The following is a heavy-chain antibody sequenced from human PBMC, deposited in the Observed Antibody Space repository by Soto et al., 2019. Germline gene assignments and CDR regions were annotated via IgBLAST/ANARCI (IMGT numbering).Heavy chain of an antibody. Sequence: SETLSLTCTVSGGSVSSGSYYWSWIRQPPGKGLEWIGYIYYSGSTNYNPSLKSRVTISVDTSKNQFSLKLSSVTAADTAVYYCAGVSKDYYYYGMDGWGQGTTVTVSS. V-gene: IGHV4-61*01. J-gene: IGHJ6*02. CDR1: GGSVSSGSYY. CDR2: IYYSGST. CDR3: AGVSKDYYYYGMDG. D-gene: IGHD2-15*01.